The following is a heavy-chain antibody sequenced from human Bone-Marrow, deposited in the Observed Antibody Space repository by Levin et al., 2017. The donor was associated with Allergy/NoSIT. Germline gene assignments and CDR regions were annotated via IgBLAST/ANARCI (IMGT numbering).Heavy chain of an antibody. CDR2: IFYSGTT. CDR1: GGSVSSRTNY. D-gene: IGHD3/OR15-3a*01. CDR3: ARVFWTGQQHYYYYYMDV. J-gene: IGHJ6*03. Sequence: KPSETLSLTCAVSGGSVSSRTNYWSWVRQPPGKGLEWIGYIFYSGTTNYNPSLKDRATISLDTSKNQFSLRLTSMTAADTAVYHCARVFWTGQQHYYYYYMDVWGTGTTVTVSS. V-gene: IGHV4-61*01.